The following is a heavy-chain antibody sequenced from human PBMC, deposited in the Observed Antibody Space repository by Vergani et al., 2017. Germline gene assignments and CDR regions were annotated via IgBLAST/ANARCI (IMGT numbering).Heavy chain of an antibody. J-gene: IGHJ6*01. CDR1: GFTFNHYA. D-gene: IGHD5-12*01. CDR2: ISGSGGST. CDR3: AKAKPRITGYDYVDYYHARAV. V-gene: IGHV3-23*01. Sequence: EVQLLESGGDLVQPGGSLRLSCAASGFTFNHYAMTWVRQAPGKGLEWVSGISGSGGSTYYAGSVTGRFTISRDSSKNTLYLPMNSLSAGDTAVYYRAKAKPRITGYDYVDYYHARAVWGEEATLTVAS.